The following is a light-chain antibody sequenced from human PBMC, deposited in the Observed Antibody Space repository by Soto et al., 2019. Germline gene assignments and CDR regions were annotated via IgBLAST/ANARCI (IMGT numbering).Light chain of an antibody. CDR1: QSVSSN. V-gene: IGKV3-15*01. Sequence: EIVMTHSPATLSVSLGERATLSSRASQSVSSNLAWYQQKPGQAPRLLIYGASTRATCIPARFSGSGSGTEFTLTISSLQSEDFAVYYCQQYNNWPKTFGQGTKVDIK. J-gene: IGKJ1*01. CDR2: GAS. CDR3: QQYNNWPKT.